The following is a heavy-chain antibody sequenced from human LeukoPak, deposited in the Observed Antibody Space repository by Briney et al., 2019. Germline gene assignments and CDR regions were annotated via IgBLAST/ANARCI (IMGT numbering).Heavy chain of an antibody. J-gene: IGHJ4*02. D-gene: IGHD4-17*01. CDR2: ITYSSSTI. Sequence: GGSLRLSCAASGFTFSSYSMTWVRQAPGKGLEWVSYITYSSSTIYYADSVKGRFTISRDNPKNSLYLQMNSLRVDDTAVYYCARDRLHYGEYEKTLDYWGQGTLVTVSS. CDR1: GFTFSSYS. V-gene: IGHV3-48*01. CDR3: ARDRLHYGEYEKTLDY.